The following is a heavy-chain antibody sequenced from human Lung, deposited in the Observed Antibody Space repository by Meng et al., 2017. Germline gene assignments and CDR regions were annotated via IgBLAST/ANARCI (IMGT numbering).Heavy chain of an antibody. V-gene: IGHV4-34*01. Sequence: QVQLQRGVEGLLKPSETLFLTCVVSGGSFSDYYWSWIRQPPGKGLEWIGEINHSGSTNYNPSLESRATISVDTSQNNLSLKLSSVTAADSAVYYCARGPTTMAHDFDYWGQGTLVTVSS. D-gene: IGHD4-11*01. CDR2: INHSGST. CDR3: ARGPTTMAHDFDY. J-gene: IGHJ4*02. CDR1: GGSFSDYY.